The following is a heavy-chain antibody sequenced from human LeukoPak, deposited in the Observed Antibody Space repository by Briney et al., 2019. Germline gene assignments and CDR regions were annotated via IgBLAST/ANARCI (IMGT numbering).Heavy chain of an antibody. CDR2: IYTSGST. CDR3: ARSVRVGLRVRFDY. CDR1: GGSISSGSYY. J-gene: IGHJ4*02. D-gene: IGHD4-17*01. V-gene: IGHV4-61*02. Sequence: PSETLSLTCTVSGGSISSGSYYWSWIRQPAGKGLEWIGRIYTSGSTNYNPSLKSRVTISVDTSKNQFSLKLSSVTAADTAVYYCARSVRVGLRVRFDYWGQGTLVTVSS.